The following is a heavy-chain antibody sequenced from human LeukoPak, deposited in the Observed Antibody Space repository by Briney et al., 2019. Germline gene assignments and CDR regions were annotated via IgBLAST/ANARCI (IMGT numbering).Heavy chain of an antibody. Sequence: ASVKVSCKASGYTFTSYGISWVRQAPGQGLEWMGWISAYNGNTNYAQKLQDRITMTTDTSTSTAYMELRSLRSDDTAVYYCARDYPLLRFLEWQNNWFDPWGQGTLVTVSS. CDR3: ARDYPLLRFLEWQNNWFDP. V-gene: IGHV1-18*01. J-gene: IGHJ5*02. D-gene: IGHD3-3*01. CDR2: ISAYNGNT. CDR1: GYTFTSYG.